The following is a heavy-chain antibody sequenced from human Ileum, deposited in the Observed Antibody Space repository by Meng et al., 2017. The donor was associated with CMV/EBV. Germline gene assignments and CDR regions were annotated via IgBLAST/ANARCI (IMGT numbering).Heavy chain of an antibody. CDR3: TRGGEVHSAKFDY. CDR1: GYNCITVG. CDR2: ITTSAAYP. V-gene: IGHV7-4-1*02. D-gene: IGHD2-21*01. J-gene: IGHJ4*02. Sequence: KTSGYNCITVGIKWVREAPGQRLEWMGSITTSAAYPTDAPYFTGRFVFSLDTSVSTAYLQINSLRAEDTAVYYCTRGGEVHSAKFDYWGQGTLVTVSS.